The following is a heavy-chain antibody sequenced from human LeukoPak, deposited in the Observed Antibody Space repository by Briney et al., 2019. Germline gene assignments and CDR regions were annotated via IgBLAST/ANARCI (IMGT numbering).Heavy chain of an antibody. CDR1: GFTFSSYS. J-gene: IGHJ5*02. CDR3: ARAHLPAAMIWWFDP. Sequence: GGSLRLSCAASGFTFSSYSKNWVRQAPGKGLEWVSSISSSSSYIYYADSVKGRFTISRDNAKNSLYLQMNSLRAEDTAVYYCARAHLPAAMIWWFDPWGQGTLVTVSS. D-gene: IGHD2-2*01. V-gene: IGHV3-21*01. CDR2: ISSSSSYI.